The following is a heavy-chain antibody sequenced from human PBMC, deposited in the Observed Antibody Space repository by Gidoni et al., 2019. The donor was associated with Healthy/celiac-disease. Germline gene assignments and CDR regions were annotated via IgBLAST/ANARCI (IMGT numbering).Heavy chain of an antibody. CDR2: IYYSGST. CDR3: ARHPLIAAAGTYYYYYYMDV. D-gene: IGHD6-13*01. CDR1: GGSISSSSYY. V-gene: IGHV4-39*01. Sequence: QLQLQESGPGLVKPSETLSLTCTVSGGSISSSSYYWGWIRQPPGKGLEWIGSIYYSGSTYYNPSLKSRVTISVDTSKNQFSLKLSSVTAADTAVYYCARHPLIAAAGTYYYYYYMDVWGKGTTVTVSS. J-gene: IGHJ6*03.